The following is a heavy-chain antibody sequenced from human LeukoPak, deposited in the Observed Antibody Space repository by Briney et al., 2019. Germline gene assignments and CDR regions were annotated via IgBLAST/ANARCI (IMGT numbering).Heavy chain of an antibody. CDR2: IYPGANNI. Sequence: PGXGXXXMGFIYPGANNIRYSPPFQGQVTISADKSINTAYLQWNSLKASDTAMYYCARHITTSSTSSHFDSWGQGTLVTVSS. D-gene: IGHD6-6*01. J-gene: IGHJ4*02. V-gene: IGHV5-51*01. CDR3: ARHITTSSTSSHFDS.